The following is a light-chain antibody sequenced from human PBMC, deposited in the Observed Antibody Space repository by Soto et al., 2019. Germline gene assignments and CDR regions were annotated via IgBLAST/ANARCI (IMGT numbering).Light chain of an antibody. Sequence: QMTQSPSSLFASVGDRVTITCRASQSISSHLNWYQQKVGQTPRLLIYAASTLQSEVPPRFSGCGSGTEFTLTISGLQREDFATYYCQQSHSAPLTFGGGTKIQI. J-gene: IGKJ4*01. CDR2: AAS. V-gene: IGKV1-39*01. CDR1: QSISSH. CDR3: QQSHSAPLT.